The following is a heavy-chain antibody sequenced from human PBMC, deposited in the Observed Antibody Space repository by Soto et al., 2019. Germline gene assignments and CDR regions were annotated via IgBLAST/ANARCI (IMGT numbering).Heavy chain of an antibody. D-gene: IGHD3-10*01. V-gene: IGHV3-48*02. CDR3: ARAVTWGLDV. CDR1: GFTFSLYS. Sequence: EVQLVESGGGLVQPGGSLRLSCAASGFTFSLYSMSWVRQAPGKGLEWVSYISRSSTGIHYADSVKGRFTISRDDATNSMHLQRNSLRDGDTVVYYCARAVTWGLDVWGQGTTVSISS. CDR2: ISRSSTGI. J-gene: IGHJ6*02.